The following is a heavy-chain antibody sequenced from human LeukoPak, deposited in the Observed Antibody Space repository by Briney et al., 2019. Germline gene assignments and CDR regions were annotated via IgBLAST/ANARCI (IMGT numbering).Heavy chain of an antibody. V-gene: IGHV3-15*01. CDR1: GFTFSNAW. CDR2: IKSKTDGGTT. J-gene: IGHJ4*02. D-gene: IGHD2-21*01. CDR3: TTDDWHY. Sequence: KTGGSLRLSCAASGFTFSNAWMTWVRQAPGKGLEWVGRIKSKTDGGTTDYAAPVKGRFTISKDDSKNTLYLQTKSLKTEDTAVHYCTTDDWHYWGQGTLVTVSS.